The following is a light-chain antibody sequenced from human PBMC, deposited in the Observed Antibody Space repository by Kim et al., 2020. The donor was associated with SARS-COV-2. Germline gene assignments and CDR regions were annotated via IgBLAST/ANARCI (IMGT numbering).Light chain of an antibody. Sequence: NFMLTQAHSVSGSLGKTVIIPCTRSSGSISSDFVQWIQQRPGTSPTTVIYGDHVRPSGVPDRFSGFVDSSSNSASLTISGLKTEDEADYYCQSFHDNAWVFGGGTQLTVL. CDR3: QSFHDNAWV. J-gene: IGLJ3*02. CDR2: GDH. CDR1: SGSISSDF. V-gene: IGLV6-57*01.